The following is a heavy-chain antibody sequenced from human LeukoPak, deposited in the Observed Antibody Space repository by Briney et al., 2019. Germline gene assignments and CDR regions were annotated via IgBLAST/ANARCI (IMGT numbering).Heavy chain of an antibody. CDR1: GGSISSYY. V-gene: IGHV4-59*01. D-gene: IGHD3-22*01. CDR3: ASTRHGGPKTYSYDSSGYYYGFDF. Sequence: SETLSLTCTVSGGSISSYYWSWIRQPPGKGLEWIGYIYYSGSTNYNPSLKSRVTISVDTSKNQFSLKLTSVTAADTAVYYCASTRHGGPKTYSYDSSGYYYGFDFWGQGTLVTVSS. CDR2: IYYSGST. J-gene: IGHJ4*02.